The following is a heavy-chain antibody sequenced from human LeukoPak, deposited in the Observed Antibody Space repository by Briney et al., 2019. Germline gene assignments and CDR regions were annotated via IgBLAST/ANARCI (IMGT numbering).Heavy chain of an antibody. Sequence: ASVKVSCTASGYTFTGYYMHWVRQAPGQGLEWMGWINPNSGGTNYAQKFQGRVTMTRDTSISTAYMELSRLRTDDTAVYYCARGTYYDSSGYYYHFDYWGQGTLVTVSS. J-gene: IGHJ4*02. CDR1: GYTFTGYY. D-gene: IGHD3-22*01. V-gene: IGHV1-2*02. CDR3: ARGTYYDSSGYYYHFDY. CDR2: INPNSGGT.